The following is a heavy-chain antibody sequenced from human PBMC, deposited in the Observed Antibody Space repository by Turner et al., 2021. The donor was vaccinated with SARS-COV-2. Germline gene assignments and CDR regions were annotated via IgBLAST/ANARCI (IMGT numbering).Heavy chain of an antibody. Sequence: HVRLHESGPGLVMPSHPLSLTCTVSGGSISSGGYSRSWIRHHPVKGVEWIGYIYYTGRTYYNPSLKSRVTMSVDTSKNQFSLKLSSVTAADTAVYYCARNIFPRGGFDPWGQGTLVTVSS. J-gene: IGHJ5*02. CDR2: IYYTGRT. CDR1: GGSISSGGYS. D-gene: IGHD3-3*02. CDR3: ARNIFPRGGFDP. V-gene: IGHV4-31*03.